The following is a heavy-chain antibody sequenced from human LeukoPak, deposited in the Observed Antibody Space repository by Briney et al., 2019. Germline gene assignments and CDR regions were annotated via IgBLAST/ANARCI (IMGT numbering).Heavy chain of an antibody. CDR2: INSDGSST. D-gene: IGHD3-16*02. V-gene: IGHV3-74*01. Sequence: GGSLRLSCASSGFTFSSYWMDWVRQAPGKGLVWVSRINSDGSSTSYADSVKGRFTISRDNAKNTLYLQMNSLRAEDTAVYSCARGRYDDVWGSYPLADYWGQGTLVTVSS. CDR3: ARGRYDDVWGSYPLADY. J-gene: IGHJ4*02. CDR1: GFTFSSYW.